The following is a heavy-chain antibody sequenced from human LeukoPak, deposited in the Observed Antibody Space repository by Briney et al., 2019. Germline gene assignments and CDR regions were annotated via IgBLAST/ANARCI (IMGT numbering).Heavy chain of an antibody. CDR3: ARDYAGYSNFDY. D-gene: IGHD3-22*01. J-gene: IGHJ4*02. CDR1: GGSISSGDYY. CDR2: IHYSGST. V-gene: IGHV4-30-4*01. Sequence: SETLSLTCAVSGGSISSGDYYWSWIRQPPGKGLEWIGYIHYSGSTYYNPSLKSRVTISVDTSKNQFSLKLSSVTAADTAVYYCARDYAGYSNFDYWGQGTLVTVSS.